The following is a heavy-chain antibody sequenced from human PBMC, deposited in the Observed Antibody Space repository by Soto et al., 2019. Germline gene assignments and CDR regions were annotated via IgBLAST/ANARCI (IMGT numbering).Heavy chain of an antibody. D-gene: IGHD6-6*01. CDR2: IWYDGSNK. CDR3: AGVAARLVGNWYFDL. CDR1: GFTFSSYG. J-gene: IGHJ2*01. Sequence: QVQLVESGGGVVQPGRSLRLSCAASGFTFSSYGMHWVRQAPGKGLEWVAVIWYDGSNKYYADSVKGRFTISRDNSKNTLDLQMNSLRAEDTAVYYCAGVAARLVGNWYFDLWGRGTLVTVSS. V-gene: IGHV3-33*01.